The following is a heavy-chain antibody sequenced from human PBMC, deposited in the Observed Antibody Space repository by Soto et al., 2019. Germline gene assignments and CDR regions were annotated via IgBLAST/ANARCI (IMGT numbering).Heavy chain of an antibody. V-gene: IGHV3-21*01. CDR1: GFTFRSYA. CDR3: ARDLALAGNY. Sequence: PGGSLRLSCAASGFTFRSYAINWVRQTHEKGLEWVSYISSTSTYTHYADSVKGRFTISRDNANNSLLLQMNSLRAEDTAIYYCARDLALAGNYWAQGA. D-gene: IGHD6-19*01. J-gene: IGHJ4*02. CDR2: ISSTSTYT.